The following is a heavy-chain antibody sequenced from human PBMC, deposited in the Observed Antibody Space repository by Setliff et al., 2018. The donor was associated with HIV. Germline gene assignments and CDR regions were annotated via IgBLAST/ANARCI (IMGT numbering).Heavy chain of an antibody. CDR3: ARDFGGYCSSMSCPGLFDP. CDR1: GCTFRHYG. CDR2: IIPISGTA. Sequence: ASVKVSCKASGCTFRHYGMSWVRQAPGQGLEWMGGIIPISGTANYAQKFQGRVTITTDESTSTAYMELSGLRSEDTAVDYCARDFGGYCSSMSCPGLFDPWGQGTLVTVSS. D-gene: IGHD2-2*01. J-gene: IGHJ5*02. V-gene: IGHV1-69*05.